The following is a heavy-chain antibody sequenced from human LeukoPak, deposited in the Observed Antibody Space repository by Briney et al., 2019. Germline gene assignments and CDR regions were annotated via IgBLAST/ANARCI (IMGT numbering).Heavy chain of an antibody. Sequence: PGVSLRLSCAACGFIFVDYASLGGPQAPRLGRVVLPGISWNSGSIGYADSVKGRFTISRDNAKNSLYLLMNSLRAEDTALYYCAKDGSGLLTGYPDYWGQGTLVTVSS. J-gene: IGHJ4*02. V-gene: IGHV3-9*01. CDR3: AKDGSGLLTGYPDY. CDR2: ISWNSGSI. CDR1: GFIFVDYA. D-gene: IGHD3-9*01.